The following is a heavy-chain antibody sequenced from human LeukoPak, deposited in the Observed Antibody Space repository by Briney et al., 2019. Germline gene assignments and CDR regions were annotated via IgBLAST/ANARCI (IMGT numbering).Heavy chain of an antibody. CDR2: ISGRGGST. V-gene: IGHV3-23*01. CDR1: GFTFSNYA. CDR3: AKDTLSSGSYFDY. D-gene: IGHD3-10*01. Sequence: PGGSLRLSCVGSGFTFSNYAISWVRQAPGKGLEWVSAISGRGGSTYFLDSVKGRFTISRDNSKNTLYLQMNSLRAEDTAVYFCAKDTLSSGSYFDYWGQGTLVTVSS. J-gene: IGHJ4*02.